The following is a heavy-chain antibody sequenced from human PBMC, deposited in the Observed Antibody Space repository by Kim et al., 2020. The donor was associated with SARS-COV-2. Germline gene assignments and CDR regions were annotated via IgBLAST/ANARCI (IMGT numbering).Heavy chain of an antibody. J-gene: IGHJ4*02. CDR1: GFTFSSYS. CDR2: ISSSSSYI. D-gene: IGHD3-3*01. V-gene: IGHV3-21*01. Sequence: GGSLRLSCAASGFTFSSYSMNWVRQAPGKGLEWVSSISSSSSYIYYADSVKGRFTISRDNAKNSLYLQMNSLRAEDTAVYYCATTHTIFGTFDYWGQGTLVTVSS. CDR3: ATTHTIFGTFDY.